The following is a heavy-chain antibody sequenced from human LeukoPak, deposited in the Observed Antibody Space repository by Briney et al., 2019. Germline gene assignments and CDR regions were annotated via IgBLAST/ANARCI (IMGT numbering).Heavy chain of an antibody. CDR3: ARDLIYGGKGVGYYMDV. D-gene: IGHD4-23*01. V-gene: IGHV4-30-2*01. CDR2: IYHSGST. CDR1: GGSISSGGYY. J-gene: IGHJ6*03. Sequence: KSSQTLSLTCTVSGGSISSGGYYWSWIRQPPGKGLEWIGYIYHSGSTYYNPSLKSRVTISVDRSKNQFSLKLSSVTAADTAVYYCARDLIYGGKGVGYYMDVWGKGTTVTVSS.